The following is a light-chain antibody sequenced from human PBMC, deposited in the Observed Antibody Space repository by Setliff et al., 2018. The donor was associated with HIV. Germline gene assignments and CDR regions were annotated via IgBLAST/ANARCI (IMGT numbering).Light chain of an antibody. Sequence: QSVLTQPASVSGSPGQSITISCTGTSSDFGNYNLVSWYQQHPGKTPKLILYEVDQRPSGISDRFSGSKSGNTASLTISGLQAEDEADYYCCSYAGSGALVFGGGTKVTVL. V-gene: IGLV2-23*02. CDR2: EVD. CDR3: CSYAGSGALV. CDR1: SSDFGNYNL. J-gene: IGLJ2*01.